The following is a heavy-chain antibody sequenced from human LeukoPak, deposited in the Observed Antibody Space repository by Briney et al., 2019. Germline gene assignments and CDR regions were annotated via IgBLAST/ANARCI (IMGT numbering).Heavy chain of an antibody. D-gene: IGHD6-6*01. CDR1: GFTFSSYA. V-gene: IGHV3-23*01. CDR2: ISGSGGST. Sequence: HPGGSLRLSCAASGFTFSSYAMSWVRQAPGKGLEWVSAISGSGGSTYYADSVKGRFTISRDNSKNTLCLQMNSLRAEDTAVYYCAKGGHSSASRGYFDYWGQGTLVTVSS. J-gene: IGHJ4*02. CDR3: AKGGHSSASRGYFDY.